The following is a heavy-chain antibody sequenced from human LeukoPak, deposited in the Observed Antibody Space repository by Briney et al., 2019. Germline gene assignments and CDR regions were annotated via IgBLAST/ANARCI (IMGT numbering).Heavy chain of an antibody. J-gene: IGHJ4*02. V-gene: IGHV1-2*02. D-gene: IGHD5-18*01. Sequence: ASVKVSCKASGYTFTGYYMHWVRPAPGQGLEWMGWINPNSGGTNYAQKFQGRVTMTRDTSISTAYMELSRLRSDDTAVYYCARDPHVDTAMVTRDYWGQGTLVTVSS. CDR2: INPNSGGT. CDR1: GYTFTGYY. CDR3: ARDPHVDTAMVTRDY.